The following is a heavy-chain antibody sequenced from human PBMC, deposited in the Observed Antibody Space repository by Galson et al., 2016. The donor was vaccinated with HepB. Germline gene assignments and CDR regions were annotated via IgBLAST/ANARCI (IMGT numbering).Heavy chain of an antibody. Sequence: SLRLSCAASGFTFSSYWMGWVRQTPGKGLEWVTNIRQDGGETYYVDSVKGRFTISRDNAKNSLYLQMDSLRGEDTAVYYCTRDASGWSAYWGQGTLSPSPQ. CDR3: TRDASGWSAY. V-gene: IGHV3-7*01. CDR2: IRQDGGET. J-gene: IGHJ4*02. CDR1: GFTFSSYW. D-gene: IGHD6-19*01.